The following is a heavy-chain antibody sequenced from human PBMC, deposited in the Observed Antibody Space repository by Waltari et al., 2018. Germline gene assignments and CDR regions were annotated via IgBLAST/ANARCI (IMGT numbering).Heavy chain of an antibody. CDR3: ARCPLPCSSTSCYLYYGMDV. J-gene: IGHJ6*02. CDR2: IIPIFGTA. CDR1: GGTFSSYA. D-gene: IGHD2-2*01. V-gene: IGHV1-69*01. Sequence: QVQLVQSGAEVKKPGSSVKVSCKASGGTFSSYAISWVRQAPGHGLEWMGGIIPIFGTANYAQKFQGRVTITADESTSTAYMELSSLRSEDTAVYYCARCPLPCSSTSCYLYYGMDVWGQGTTVTVSS.